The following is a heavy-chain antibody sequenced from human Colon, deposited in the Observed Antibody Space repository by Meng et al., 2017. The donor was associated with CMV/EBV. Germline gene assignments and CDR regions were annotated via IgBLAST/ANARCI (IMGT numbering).Heavy chain of an antibody. CDR1: GLTFTNYW. CDR3: ARGVGESLGWEMGY. Sequence: VNLVVSEGALFQPGGSLRLSCAASGLTFTNYWMHWVRQGRGKGPVWVSRISSDGGTTSYAESVKGRFTISRDNAKKTLYLQMNSLRVEDTGVYYCARGVGESLGWEMGYWGQGTLVTVSS. D-gene: IGHD1-26*01. V-gene: IGHV3-74*01. J-gene: IGHJ4*02. CDR2: ISSDGGTT.